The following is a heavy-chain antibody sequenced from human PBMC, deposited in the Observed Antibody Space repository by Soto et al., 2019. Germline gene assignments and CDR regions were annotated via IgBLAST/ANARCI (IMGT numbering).Heavy chain of an antibody. CDR1: GFTFIIYA. CDR3: AKVPNHSSSLYFDY. Sequence: SLSLSCSASGFTFIIYAMHWVRQAPGKGLEWVAVISYDGSNKYYADSVKGRFTISRDNSKNTLYLQMNSLRAEDTAVYYCAKVPNHSSSLYFDYWGQGPLVTVSS. V-gene: IGHV3-30*04. D-gene: IGHD6-6*01. CDR2: ISYDGSNK. J-gene: IGHJ4*02.